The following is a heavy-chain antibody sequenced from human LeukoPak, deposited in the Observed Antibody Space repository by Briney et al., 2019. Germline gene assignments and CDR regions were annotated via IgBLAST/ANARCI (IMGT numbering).Heavy chain of an antibody. J-gene: IGHJ6*02. Sequence: GGSLRLSCVASGFSFSTYDMYWVRQAAGRGLEWVSALGTNGDAYYLGSVRGRFTISRENVKNSLYLQMNSLGVEDTAVYYCARGWRGIASHFHGMDVWGQGTTVTVSS. CDR3: ARGWRGIASHFHGMDV. V-gene: IGHV3-13*01. CDR2: LGTNGDA. CDR1: GFSFSTYD. D-gene: IGHD6-6*01.